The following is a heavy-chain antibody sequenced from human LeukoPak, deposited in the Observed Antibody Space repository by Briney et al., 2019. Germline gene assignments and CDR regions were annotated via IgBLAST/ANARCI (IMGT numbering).Heavy chain of an antibody. Sequence: SETLSLTCTVSGGPISSGGNYWSWIRQPPGKGLEWIGYIYHSGSTSYNPSLKSRVTISIDRSKNQFSLKLSSVTAAVTAVYYCARIDDYGDYVPRYWGQGTLVTVSS. CDR3: ARIDDYGDYVPRY. J-gene: IGHJ4*02. D-gene: IGHD4-17*01. CDR1: GGPISSGGNY. V-gene: IGHV4-30-2*01. CDR2: IYHSGST.